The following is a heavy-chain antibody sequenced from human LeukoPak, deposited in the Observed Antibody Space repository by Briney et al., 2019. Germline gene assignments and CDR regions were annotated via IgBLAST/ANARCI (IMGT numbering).Heavy chain of an antibody. CDR2: ISSSGATI. CDR1: GFTFSDYY. V-gene: IGHV3-11*01. J-gene: IGHJ6*03. CDR3: ARPEVVAGTYYYYYYMDV. D-gene: IGHD2-15*01. Sequence: SGGSLRLSCAASGFTFSDYYMSWIRQAPGRGLQWVSYISSSGATIYYADSVKGRFTISRDNAKNSLYLQMNSLRAEDTAVYYCARPEVVAGTYYYYYYMDVWGKGTTVTVSS.